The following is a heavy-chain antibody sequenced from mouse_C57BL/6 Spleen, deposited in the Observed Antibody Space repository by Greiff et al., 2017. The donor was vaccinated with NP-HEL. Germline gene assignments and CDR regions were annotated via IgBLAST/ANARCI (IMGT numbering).Heavy chain of an antibody. D-gene: IGHD1-1*01. J-gene: IGHJ4*01. Sequence: VQLQQSGPELVKPGASVKISCKASGYAFSSSWMNWVKQRPGKGLEWIGRIYPGDGDTNYNGTFKGKATLTADKSSSTAYMQLSSLTSEDSAVYFCARGDYYGSEDYWGQGTSVTVSS. V-gene: IGHV1-82*01. CDR1: GYAFSSSW. CDR2: IYPGDGDT. CDR3: ARGDYYGSEDY.